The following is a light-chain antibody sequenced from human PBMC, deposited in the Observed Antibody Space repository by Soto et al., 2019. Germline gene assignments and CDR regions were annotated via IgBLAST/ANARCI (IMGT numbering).Light chain of an antibody. CDR3: LVFYDNTWV. CDR2: STS. CDR1: TGAVTSGYY. V-gene: IGLV7-43*01. Sequence: QAVVTQEPSLTVSPGGTVTLTCCSSTGAVTSGYYPNWFQQKPGQAPRVLIYSTSNKHSWTPARFSGSLLGGKAALTLSGVQPEYEAEYYCLVFYDNTWVFGGGTKLTVL. J-gene: IGLJ3*02.